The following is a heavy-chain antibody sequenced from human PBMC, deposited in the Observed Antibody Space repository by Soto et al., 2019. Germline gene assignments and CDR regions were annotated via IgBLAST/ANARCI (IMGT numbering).Heavy chain of an antibody. CDR1: VFTFSSYA. J-gene: IGHJ6*02. Sequence: PRGSLVLSSASSVFTFSSYAMGWVRQAPGRGLEWVSDISSSGGSTYYADSVKGRFTISRDNSKNTLYLQMNSLRAEDTAVYYCAKDRREVNYGSGNHYHYGMDVWGQGTTVTVSS. CDR3: AKDRREVNYGSGNHYHYGMDV. D-gene: IGHD3-10*01. V-gene: IGHV3-23*01. CDR2: ISSSGGST.